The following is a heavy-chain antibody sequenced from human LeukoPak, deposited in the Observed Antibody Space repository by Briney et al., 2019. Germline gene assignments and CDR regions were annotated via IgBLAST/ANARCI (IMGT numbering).Heavy chain of an antibody. V-gene: IGHV4-59*01. CDR3: ARLAVAGTPDDY. J-gene: IGHJ4*02. CDR2: IYYSGST. Sequence: SETLSLTCTVSGGSISSYYWSWIRQPPGKGLEWIGYIYYSGSTNYNPSLKSRVTISVDTSKNQFSLKLSSVTAADTAVYYCARLAVAGTPDDYWGQGTLVTVSS. D-gene: IGHD6-19*01. CDR1: GGSISSYY.